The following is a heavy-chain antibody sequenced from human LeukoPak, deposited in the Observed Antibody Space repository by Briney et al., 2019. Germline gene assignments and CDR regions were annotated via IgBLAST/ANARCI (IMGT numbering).Heavy chain of an antibody. J-gene: IGHJ4*02. Sequence: SQTLSLTCAVSGDTVSSNNAAWNWIRQSPSRGLEWLGRTYYRSKWYNDYAESVKIRITINPDTSRKQFSLQLNSVTPEDTAVYYCARSAGGTLDYWGQGTLVTVSS. V-gene: IGHV6-1*01. CDR3: ARSAGGTLDY. D-gene: IGHD6-13*01. CDR2: TYYRSKWYN. CDR1: GDTVSSNNAA.